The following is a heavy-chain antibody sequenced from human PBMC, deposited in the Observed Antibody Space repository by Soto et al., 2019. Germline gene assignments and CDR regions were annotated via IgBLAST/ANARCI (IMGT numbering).Heavy chain of an antibody. D-gene: IGHD1-26*01. V-gene: IGHV4-31*02. CDR3: SLALGPTTGLYY. CDR2: IFNSGTT. CDR1: GASTVSHYH. J-gene: IGHJ4*02. Sequence: QVQLQESGPGLVKPSQTLSLTCSVSGASTVSHYHWSWIRQPPGQGLEWMGYIFNSGTTSYNPSLTSRLSISMDTSGNRFSLELRSVTAAYTAVYYCSLALGPTTGLYYWGQGTLVTASS.